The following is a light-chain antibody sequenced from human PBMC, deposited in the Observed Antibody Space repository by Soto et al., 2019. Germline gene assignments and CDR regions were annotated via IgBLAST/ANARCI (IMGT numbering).Light chain of an antibody. J-gene: IGKJ1*01. V-gene: IGKV3-11*01. CDR1: QYINTR. CDR3: HQRQSWPRT. CDR2: QTS. Sequence: EIVLTQSPGTLSLSPGDIVTLSCRASQYINTRLAWYQHRPGQAPRLLIYQTSIRAAGIPARFSASGSGTDFTLTISDVQPEDFALYYCHQRQSWPRTFGQGTKVDI.